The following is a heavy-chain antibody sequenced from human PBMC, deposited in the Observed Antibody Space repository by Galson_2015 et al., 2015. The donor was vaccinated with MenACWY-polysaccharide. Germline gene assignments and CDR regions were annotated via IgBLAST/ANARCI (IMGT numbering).Heavy chain of an antibody. V-gene: IGHV3-49*03. D-gene: IGHD3-22*01. CDR1: GFNFGDYG. CDR3: TRFSGYFNEKSGSFEAFDI. CDR2: IRSKAYGGTP. J-gene: IGHJ3*02. Sequence: SLRLSCAASGFNFGDYGVIWIRQAPGKGLEWISLIRSKAYGGTPESAASVKGRFTMSRDDSKRIAYLQMNSLNTEDTAVYYCTRFSGYFNEKSGSFEAFDIWGQGTMVTGSS.